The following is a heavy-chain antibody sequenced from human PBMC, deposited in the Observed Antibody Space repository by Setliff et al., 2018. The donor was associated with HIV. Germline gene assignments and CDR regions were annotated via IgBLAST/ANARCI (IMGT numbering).Heavy chain of an antibody. J-gene: IGHJ4*02. CDR1: GGSISSGGSY. Sequence: SETLSLTCTVSGGSISSGGSYWSWIRQHPGKGLEWIGYINYSGSTYYNPSLKSRVTFSVDTSTSQFSLRLNSLTAADTAMYYCARFARDPTDWGRGILVTVSS. V-gene: IGHV4-31*03. CDR2: INYSGST. CDR3: ARFARDPTD.